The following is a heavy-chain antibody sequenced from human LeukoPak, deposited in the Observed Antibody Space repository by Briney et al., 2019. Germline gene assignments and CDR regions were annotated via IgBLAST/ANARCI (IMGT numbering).Heavy chain of an antibody. CDR2: ISNDSNRK. CDR1: GFTFSSAA. CDR3: AKVTPLYQLQWGLYDY. V-gene: IGHV3-30*09. D-gene: IGHD2-2*01. J-gene: IGHJ4*02. Sequence: GGSLRLSCAVSGFTFSSAAMDWVRQAPGKGLEWVAVISNDSNRKYYTDSVEGRFAISRDNSKNMLYLQMNSLRAEDTAVYYCAKVTPLYQLQWGLYDYWGQGTLVTVSS.